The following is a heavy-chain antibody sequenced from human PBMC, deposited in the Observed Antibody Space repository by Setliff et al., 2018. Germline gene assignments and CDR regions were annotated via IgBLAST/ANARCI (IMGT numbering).Heavy chain of an antibody. CDR2: IYNGGST. D-gene: IGHD5-18*01. J-gene: IGHJ3*02. CDR3: ARGYSYGYGDAFDI. V-gene: IGHV3-53*01. CDR1: GFTVSSNY. Sequence: GGSLRLSCAASGFTVSSNYMSWVRQAPGKGLEWVSVIYNGGSTYYADSVKGRFTISRDNAKNSLYLQMNSLRAEDTAVYYCARGYSYGYGDAFDIWGQGTMVTVSS.